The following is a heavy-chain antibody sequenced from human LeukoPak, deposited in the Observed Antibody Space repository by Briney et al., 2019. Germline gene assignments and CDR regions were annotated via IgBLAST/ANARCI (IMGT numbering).Heavy chain of an antibody. CDR2: IYWNDDK. D-gene: IGHD4-17*01. J-gene: IGHJ5*02. V-gene: IGHV2-5*01. CDR3: AHYDDYGDFNWFDP. Sequence: SGPTLVNPTQTLTLTCTFSGFSLSTSGVGVGWIRQPPGKALEWLALIYWNDDKRYSPSLKSRLTITKDTSKNQVVLTMTNMDPVDTATYYCAHYDDYGDFNWFDPWGQGTLVTVSS. CDR1: GFSLSTSGVG.